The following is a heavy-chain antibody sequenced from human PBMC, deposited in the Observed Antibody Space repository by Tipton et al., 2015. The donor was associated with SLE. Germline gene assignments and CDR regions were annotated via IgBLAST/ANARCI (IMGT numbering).Heavy chain of an antibody. Sequence: SLRLSCTGSGFIVSTNYMTWVRQAPGKGLEWVAVISYDGSNKYYADSVNGRFTISRDNAKNSMFLLMNSLRGEDTAVYYCARDGRSSSWYYYYYMDVWGKVTTVTVSS. D-gene: IGHD6-13*01. CDR1: GFIVSTNY. CDR3: ARDGRSSSWYYYYYMDV. J-gene: IGHJ6*03. CDR2: ISYDGSNK. V-gene: IGHV3-30*03.